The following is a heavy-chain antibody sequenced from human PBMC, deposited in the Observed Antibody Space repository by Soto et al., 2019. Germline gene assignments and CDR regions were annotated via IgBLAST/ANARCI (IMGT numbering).Heavy chain of an antibody. Sequence: ASLQVPCKSAGYTFTSYGIIWVRQAPGQGLEWMGWISAYNGNTNYAQKLQGRVTMTTDTSTSTAYMELRSLRSDDTAVYYCARAGYCSGGSCYDSSWFDPWGQGTLVNVSS. D-gene: IGHD2-15*01. CDR1: GYTFTSYG. J-gene: IGHJ5*02. V-gene: IGHV1-18*01. CDR2: ISAYNGNT. CDR3: ARAGYCSGGSCYDSSWFDP.